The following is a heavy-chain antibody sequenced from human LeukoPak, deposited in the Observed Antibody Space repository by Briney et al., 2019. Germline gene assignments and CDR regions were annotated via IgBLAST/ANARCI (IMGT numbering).Heavy chain of an antibody. J-gene: IGHJ4*02. CDR3: ARRSTVTTQYFDY. Sequence: ASVKVSCKASGYTFTGYYMHWVRQAPGQGLEWMGWINPNSGGTNYAQKFQGRVTMTRDTSISTAYMELSRLRSDDTAVYYCARRSTVTTQYFDYWGQGTLVTVSS. D-gene: IGHD4-17*01. CDR2: INPNSGGT. V-gene: IGHV1-2*02. CDR1: GYTFTGYY.